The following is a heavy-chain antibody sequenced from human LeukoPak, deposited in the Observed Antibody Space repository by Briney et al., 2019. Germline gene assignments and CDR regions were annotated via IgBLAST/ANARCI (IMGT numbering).Heavy chain of an antibody. Sequence: GGSLRLSCAASGFTLSSYGMHWVRQAPGKGLEWVAVISYDGSNKYYADSVKGRFTISRDNSKNTLYLQMNSLRAEDTAVYYCAKDHRSRYFDYWGQGTLVTVSS. CDR1: GFTLSSYG. J-gene: IGHJ4*02. CDR3: AKDHRSRYFDY. V-gene: IGHV3-30*18. CDR2: ISYDGSNK.